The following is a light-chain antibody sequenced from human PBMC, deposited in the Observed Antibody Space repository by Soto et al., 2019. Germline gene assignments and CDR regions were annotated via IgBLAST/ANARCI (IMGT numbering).Light chain of an antibody. CDR3: QQSHSTPWT. Sequence: DIQMTQSPSSLSASVGDRVTITCRASQSINYYLHWYQQKPGKAPKLLIYATSSLKSGVPSRFSGSGSGPDFTLTISSLQPEDLATYSCQQSHSTPWTFVQGTKVEI. J-gene: IGKJ1*01. CDR1: QSINYY. V-gene: IGKV1-39*01. CDR2: ATS.